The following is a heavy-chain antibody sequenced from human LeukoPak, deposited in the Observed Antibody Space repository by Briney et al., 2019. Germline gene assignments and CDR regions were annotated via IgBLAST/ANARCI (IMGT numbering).Heavy chain of an antibody. CDR2: INHSGST. J-gene: IGHJ4*02. CDR1: GGSFSGYY. V-gene: IGHV4-34*01. D-gene: IGHD3-3*01. CDR3: ARGRLYYDFWSGYQDSFDY. Sequence: SETLSLTCAVYGGSFSGYYWSWIRQPPGKGLEWIGEINHSGSTNYNPSLKSRVTISVDTSKNQFSLKLSSVTAADTAVYYCARGRLYYDFWSGYQDSFDYWGQGTLVTVSS.